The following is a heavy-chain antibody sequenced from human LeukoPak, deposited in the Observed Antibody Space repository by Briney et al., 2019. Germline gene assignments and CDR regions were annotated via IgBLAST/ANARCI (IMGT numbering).Heavy chain of an antibody. V-gene: IGHV3-30-3*01. CDR1: GFTFSSYA. CDR2: ISYDGSNK. Sequence: GGSLRLSCAASGFTFSSYAMHWVRQAPGKGLEWVAVISYDGSNKYYADSVKGRFTISRDNSKNTLYLQMNSLRAEDTAVYYCSGKLLALTDFDYWGQGTLVTVSS. J-gene: IGHJ4*02. CDR3: SGKLLALTDFDY. D-gene: IGHD1-26*01.